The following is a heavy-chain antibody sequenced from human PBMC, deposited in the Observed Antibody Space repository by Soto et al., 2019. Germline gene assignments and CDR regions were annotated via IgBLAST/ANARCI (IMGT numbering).Heavy chain of an antibody. CDR2: VYPGGTT. J-gene: IGHJ4*02. CDR3: ARTHSRISAYFDL. Sequence: SETLSLTCDVSGASISSGGYSWSWIRRPPGAALEWIGYVYPGGTTYYTPSLKSRLSMSVDRSANQVSLRLRSVTAADTAIYYCARTHSRISAYFDLWGQGTLVTVSS. D-gene: IGHD2-21*01. CDR1: GASISSGGYS. V-gene: IGHV4-30-2*01.